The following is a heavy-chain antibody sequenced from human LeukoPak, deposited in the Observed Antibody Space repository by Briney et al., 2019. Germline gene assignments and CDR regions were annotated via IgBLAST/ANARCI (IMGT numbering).Heavy chain of an antibody. J-gene: IGHJ2*01. D-gene: IGHD2/OR15-2a*01. CDR3: ASLYI. V-gene: IGHV4-4*07. CDR2: IYTSGST. CDR1: GASISTYY. Sequence: PSETLSLTCTVSGASISTYYWSWIRQPAGKGLEWIGCIYTSGSTDYNPSLKSRVNMSVDTSKNHFSLKLSSVTAADTAVYYCASLYIWGRGTLVTVSS.